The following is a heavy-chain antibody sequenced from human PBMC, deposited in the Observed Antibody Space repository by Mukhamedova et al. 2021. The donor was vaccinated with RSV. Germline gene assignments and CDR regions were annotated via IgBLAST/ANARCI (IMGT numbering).Heavy chain of an antibody. Sequence: KTDGGTTDYAAPVKGRFTISRDDSKNTLYLQMNSLKTEDTAVYYCTTAPDIVVVPAAISPVGVDVWGQGTTVTVSS. CDR3: TTAPDIVVVPAAISPVGVDV. V-gene: IGHV3-15*01. J-gene: IGHJ6*02. D-gene: IGHD2-2*02. CDR2: KTDGGTT.